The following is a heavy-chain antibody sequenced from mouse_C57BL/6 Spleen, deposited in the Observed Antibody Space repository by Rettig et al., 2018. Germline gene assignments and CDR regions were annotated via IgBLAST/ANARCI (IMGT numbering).Heavy chain of an antibody. CDR2: IWSGGST. Sequence: QVQLKQSGPGLVQPSQSLSITCTVSGFSLTSYGVHWVRQSPGKGLEWLGVIWSGGSTDYNAAFISRLSISKDNSKSQVFFKMNSLQADDTAIYYCARSYYSNYFDYWGQGTTLTVSS. CDR3: ARSYYSNYFDY. CDR1: GFSLTSYG. D-gene: IGHD2-5*01. J-gene: IGHJ2*01. V-gene: IGHV2-2*01.